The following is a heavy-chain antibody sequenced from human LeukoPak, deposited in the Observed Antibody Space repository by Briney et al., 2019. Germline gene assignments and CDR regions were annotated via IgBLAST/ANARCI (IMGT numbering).Heavy chain of an antibody. Sequence: GGSLRLSCAASGFTFNTYTMNWVRQAPGKGLEWVSSIGGNGGNIYYADSVKGRFTISRDNSKNTLYLQMNSLRVEDTAVYYCAKYRGFGDSYDSWGQGTLVTVSS. CDR1: GFTFNTYT. CDR2: IGGNGGNI. J-gene: IGHJ4*02. D-gene: IGHD3-10*01. CDR3: AKYRGFGDSYDS. V-gene: IGHV3-23*01.